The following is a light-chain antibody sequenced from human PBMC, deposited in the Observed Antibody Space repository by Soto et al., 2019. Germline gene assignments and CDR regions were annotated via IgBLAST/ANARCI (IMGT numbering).Light chain of an antibody. CDR3: QQYNSYSRT. J-gene: IGKJ1*01. Sequence: DIHMTQSPSSLSPSVGDRVTITCRASQSISSWLAWYQQKPGKAPKXLIYKASSLESGVPSRFSGSGSGTEFTLTISSLQPDDFETYDCQQYNSYSRTFGQGTKVDIK. CDR1: QSISSW. V-gene: IGKV1-5*03. CDR2: KAS.